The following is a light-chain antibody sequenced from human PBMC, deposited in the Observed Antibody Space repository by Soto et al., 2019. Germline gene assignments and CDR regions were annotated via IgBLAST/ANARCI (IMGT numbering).Light chain of an antibody. J-gene: IGLJ2*01. V-gene: IGLV2-14*03. CDR2: DVN. Sequence: QSVLTPPASVSGSPGQAITLSRTGNSSDIGAYNFVSWYQQHPGKAPKLMLYDVNIRPSGVSNRFSGSKSGNTASLTISGLQAEDEADYYCTSWTTSTTMIFGGGTKVTV. CDR3: TSWTTSTTMI. CDR1: SSDIGAYNF.